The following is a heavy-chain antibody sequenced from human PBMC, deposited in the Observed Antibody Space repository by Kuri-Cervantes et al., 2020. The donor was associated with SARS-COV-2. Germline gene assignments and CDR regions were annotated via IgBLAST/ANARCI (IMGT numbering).Heavy chain of an antibody. D-gene: IGHD5-18*01. J-gene: IGHJ4*02. V-gene: IGHV4-39*01. CDR1: GGSISSSSYY. CDR2: IYYSGST. CDR3: ARGHRIQLWLRPGRYDY. Sequence: SETLSLTCTVSGGSISSSSYYWGWIRQPPGKGLEWIGSIYYSGSTYYNPSLKSRVTISVDTSKNQFSLKLSSVTAADTAVYYCARGHRIQLWLRPGRYDYWGQGTLVTVSS.